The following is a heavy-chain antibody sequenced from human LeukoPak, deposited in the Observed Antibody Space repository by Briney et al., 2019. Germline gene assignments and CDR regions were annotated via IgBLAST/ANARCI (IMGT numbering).Heavy chain of an antibody. D-gene: IGHD1-1*01. J-gene: IGHJ4*02. CDR1: GFTFGDYA. V-gene: IGHV3-49*04. Sequence: GGSLRLSCTASGFTFGDYAISWVRQAPGKGLEWVGFIRSKAYGGTTEYAASVKGRFTISRDDSKSIAYLQMNSLKTEDTAVYYCTRGVLERLYFDYWGQETLVTVSS. CDR2: IRSKAYGGTT. CDR3: TRGVLERLYFDY.